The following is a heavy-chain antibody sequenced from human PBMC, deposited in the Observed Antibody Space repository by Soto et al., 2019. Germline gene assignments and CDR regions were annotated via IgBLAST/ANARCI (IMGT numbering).Heavy chain of an antibody. CDR1: GFTFSSHD. V-gene: IGHV3-23*01. CDR2: ISGSGGST. J-gene: IGHJ4*02. CDR3: AKGSGSTICYRY. Sequence: EVQLLESGGGLVQPGGSLRLSCVASGFTFSSHDMSWVRQAPGKGLEWVSTISGSGGSTYYADSVKGRFTISRDNSKNTLYLQMNSLRVEDTAVYFCAKGSGSTICYRYWGQGTLVTVSS. D-gene: IGHD2-2*01.